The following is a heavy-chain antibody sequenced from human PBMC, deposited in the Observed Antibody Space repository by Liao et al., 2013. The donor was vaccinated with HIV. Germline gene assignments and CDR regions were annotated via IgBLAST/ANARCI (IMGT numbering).Heavy chain of an antibody. CDR1: GGSVSSADYF. J-gene: IGHJ5*02. CDR2: IFYSGST. D-gene: IGHD3-3*01. CDR3: ARTDQYYDFWNGYENWFDP. Sequence: QVQLQESGPGLVKPSQTLSLTCTVSGGSVSSADYFWGWIRQPPGKGLEWIGSIFYSGSTSYTPSLKGRVTISVDTSKNRFSLKLSSVTAADTAVYYCARTDQYYDFWNGYENWFDPWGQGTLVTVSS. V-gene: IGHV4-30-4*08.